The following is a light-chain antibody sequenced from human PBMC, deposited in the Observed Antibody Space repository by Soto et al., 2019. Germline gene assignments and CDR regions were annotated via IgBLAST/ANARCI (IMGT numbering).Light chain of an antibody. Sequence: EIVLTQSPGTLSLSPGEGATVSCRASQSVNSNLLAWFQQKPGQAPRLLIHDASRRATGIPDRFSGSGSGTDLTLSISRLEPEDFAMYYCHQYVSSPLTFGQGTKLEIK. V-gene: IGKV3-20*01. CDR2: DAS. CDR3: HQYVSSPLT. J-gene: IGKJ2*01. CDR1: QSVNSNL.